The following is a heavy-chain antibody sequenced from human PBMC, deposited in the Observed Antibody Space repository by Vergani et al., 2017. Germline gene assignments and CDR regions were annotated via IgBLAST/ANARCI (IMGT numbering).Heavy chain of an antibody. D-gene: IGHD2-15*01. Sequence: QVQLQQWGAGLLTPSETLSLTCAVYGGSFSGYYWSWIRQPPGKGLEWIGEINHSGSTNYNPSLKSRGTISVDTAKNQFSLELSSVTASATAVYYCARDYKVYCSGGSCEDVWGRGTTVTVCS. CDR2: INHSGST. V-gene: IGHV4-34*01. J-gene: IGHJ6*04. CDR3: ARDYKVYCSGGSCEDV. CDR1: GGSFSGYY.